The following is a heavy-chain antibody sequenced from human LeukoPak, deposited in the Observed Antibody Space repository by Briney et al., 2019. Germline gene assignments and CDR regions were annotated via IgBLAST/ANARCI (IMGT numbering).Heavy chain of an antibody. J-gene: IGHJ5*02. CDR1: GFTFSSYS. Sequence: GGSLRLSCAASGFTFSSYSMNWVRQAPGKGLEWVSYISSSSSTIYYADSVKGRFTISRDNGKNSLYLQMNSLRAEDTAVYYCARDRGYCSSTSCYPSNWFDPWGQGTLVTVSS. D-gene: IGHD2-2*01. CDR2: ISSSSSTI. V-gene: IGHV3-48*04. CDR3: ARDRGYCSSTSCYPSNWFDP.